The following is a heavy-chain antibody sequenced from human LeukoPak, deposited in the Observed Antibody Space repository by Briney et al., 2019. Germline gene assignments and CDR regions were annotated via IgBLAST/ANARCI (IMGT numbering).Heavy chain of an antibody. Sequence: ASVKVSCKASGYTFTSYTMNWVRQAPGQGLEWMGWINTNTGNPAYAQGFTGRFVFSLDTSVSTAYLQISSLKAEDTAVYYCARPGVPAATYYYYYHGMDVWGQGTTATVSS. D-gene: IGHD2-2*01. J-gene: IGHJ6*02. CDR3: ARPGVPAATYYYYYHGMDV. CDR1: GYTFTSYT. V-gene: IGHV7-4-1*02. CDR2: INTNTGNP.